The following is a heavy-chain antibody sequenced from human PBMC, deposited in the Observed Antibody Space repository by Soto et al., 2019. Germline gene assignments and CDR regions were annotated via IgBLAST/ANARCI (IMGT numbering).Heavy chain of an antibody. CDR2: IDPEDGET. Sequence: ASVKVSCKVSGYTLTELSMHWVRQAPGKGLEWMGGIDPEDGETIYAQKFQGRVTMTEDTSTDTAYMELSSLRSEDTAVYYCATVDPHIVVVTATTDAFDIWGQGTMVTVSS. D-gene: IGHD2-21*02. V-gene: IGHV1-24*01. CDR3: ATVDPHIVVVTATTDAFDI. CDR1: GYTLTELS. J-gene: IGHJ3*02.